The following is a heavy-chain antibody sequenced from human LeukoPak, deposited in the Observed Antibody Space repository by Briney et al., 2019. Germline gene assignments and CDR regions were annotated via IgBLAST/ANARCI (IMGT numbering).Heavy chain of an antibody. Sequence: GGSLRLSCAVSGFSFSTSTMHWVRQAPGKGPEWVAVMSYDDGSNKYYADSVKGRFTISRDNSKNTLYLQLNNLGVEDTAVYYFTGDLYCSSFNCDGYYSDPSGQGTLVIVSS. V-gene: IGHV3-30*04. CDR3: TGDLYCSSFNCDGYYSDP. J-gene: IGHJ5*02. D-gene: IGHD2-2*01. CDR2: MSYDDGSNK. CDR1: GFSFSTST.